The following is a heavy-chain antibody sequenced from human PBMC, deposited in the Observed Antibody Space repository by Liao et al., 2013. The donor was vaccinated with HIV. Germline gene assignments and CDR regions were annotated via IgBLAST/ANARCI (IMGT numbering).Heavy chain of an antibody. CDR2: LYTTGST. D-gene: IGHD1-26*01. J-gene: IGHJ6*03. CDR3: ARGRRPWELFYDYYYMDV. CDR1: GGSFSSYY. Sequence: QVQLQESGPGLVKPSETLSLTCTVSGGSFSSYYWSWIRQSPGKGLEWIGRLYTTGSTNYNPSLKSRVIISVDTAKNHFSLNLTSVTASDTAMYYCARGRRPWELFYDYYYMDVWGKGTTVTVSS. V-gene: IGHV4-4*08.